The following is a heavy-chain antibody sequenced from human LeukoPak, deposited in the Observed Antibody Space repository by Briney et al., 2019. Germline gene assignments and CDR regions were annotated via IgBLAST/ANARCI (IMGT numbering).Heavy chain of an antibody. V-gene: IGHV3-23*01. CDR3: AEEEYDSSGYFGYYGMDV. J-gene: IGHJ6*02. D-gene: IGHD3-22*01. Sequence: PGGSLRLSCAASGFTFRSYAMSWVRQAPGKGLEWVSAISGSGGSTYYADSVKGRFTISRDNSKNTLYLQMNSLRAEDTAVYYCAEEEYDSSGYFGYYGMDVWGQGTTVTVSS. CDR1: GFTFRSYA. CDR2: ISGSGGST.